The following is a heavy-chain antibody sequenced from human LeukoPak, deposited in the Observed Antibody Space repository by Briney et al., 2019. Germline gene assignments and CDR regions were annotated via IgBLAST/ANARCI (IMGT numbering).Heavy chain of an antibody. CDR2: ISGSVVST. CDR3: AKVPWTLLWPHYFDS. Sequence: PLRCLRLSRTASGFTPRAYFMSSFPQAPGHRGEGVSAISGSVVSTNYADSVQGRFTIARDKSKHTLYLQMNSLRAEDAAVYYCAKVPWTLLWPHYFDSWGQGTLVTVPS. D-gene: IGHD5-18*01. V-gene: IGHV3-23*01. J-gene: IGHJ4*02. CDR1: GFTPRAYF.